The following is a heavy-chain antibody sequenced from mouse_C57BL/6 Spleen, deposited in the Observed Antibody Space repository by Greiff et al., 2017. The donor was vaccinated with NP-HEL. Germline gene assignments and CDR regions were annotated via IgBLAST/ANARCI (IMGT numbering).Heavy chain of an antibody. CDR3: ARGPITTVVAPFDY. V-gene: IGHV5-17*01. CDR2: ISSGSSTI. Sequence: EVKLQESGGGLVKPGGSLKLSCAASGFTFSDYGMHWVRQAPEKGLEWVAYISSGSSTIYYADTVKGRFTISRDNAKNTLFLQMTSLRSEDTAMYYCARGPITTVVAPFDYWGQGTTLTVSS. J-gene: IGHJ2*01. D-gene: IGHD1-1*01. CDR1: GFTFSDYG.